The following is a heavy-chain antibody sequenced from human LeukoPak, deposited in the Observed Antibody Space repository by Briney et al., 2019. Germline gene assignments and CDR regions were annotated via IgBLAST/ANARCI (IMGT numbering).Heavy chain of an antibody. J-gene: IGHJ5*02. Sequence: GGSLRLSCAASGFTFSSYAMSGGRQAPAKGVQWGSGISGSVGSTYYADSVKGRVTISRDNSKNTLYLHMNSLRAEDTAVYYCEKVGSYSEKGNWFDPWGQGTLVTVS. CDR3: EKVGSYSEKGNWFDP. V-gene: IGHV3-23*01. D-gene: IGHD1-26*01. CDR2: ISGSVGST. CDR1: GFTFSSYA.